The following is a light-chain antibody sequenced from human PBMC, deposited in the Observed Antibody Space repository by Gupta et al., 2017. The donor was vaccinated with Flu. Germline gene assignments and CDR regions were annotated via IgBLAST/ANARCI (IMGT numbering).Light chain of an antibody. CDR2: GTS. Sequence: DNVLTQSPGTLSLSPGERATLSCRTSQSVSSTFLAWFQQKPGQAPRLLIYGTSTRATGIPDRFGGSGSGTDFTLTISRLEPEDSAVYYCQQDGSLPWTFGQGTKVEIK. CDR1: QSVSSTF. J-gene: IGKJ1*01. CDR3: QQDGSLPWT. V-gene: IGKV3-20*01.